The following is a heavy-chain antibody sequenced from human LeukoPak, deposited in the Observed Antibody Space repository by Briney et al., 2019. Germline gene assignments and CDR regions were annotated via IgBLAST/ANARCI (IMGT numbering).Heavy chain of an antibody. V-gene: IGHV4-34*01. CDR3: ARGRGGRFLEWFGYYYYMDV. Sequence: SETLSLTCAVHGGSFSGYYWSWIRQPPGKGLEWIGKINHSGSTNYNPSLKSRVTISVDTSKNQFSLKLSSVTAADTAVYYCARGRGGRFLEWFGYYYYMDVWGKGTTVTVSS. D-gene: IGHD3-3*01. CDR2: INHSGST. CDR1: GGSFSGYY. J-gene: IGHJ6*03.